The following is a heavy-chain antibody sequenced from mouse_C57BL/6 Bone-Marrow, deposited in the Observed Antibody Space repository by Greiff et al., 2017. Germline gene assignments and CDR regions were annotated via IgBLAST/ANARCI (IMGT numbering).Heavy chain of an antibody. Sequence: VHVKQSGPELVKPGASVKLSCKASGYTFTDYNMHWVKQSHGKSLEWIGYINPNNGGTSYNQKFKGKATLTVNKSSSTAYMELRSLTSEDSAVYYCARRRLRRGWYFDVWGTGTTVTVSS. CDR3: ARRRLRRGWYFDV. V-gene: IGHV1-22*01. D-gene: IGHD2-4*01. CDR2: INPNNGGT. CDR1: GYTFTDYN. J-gene: IGHJ1*03.